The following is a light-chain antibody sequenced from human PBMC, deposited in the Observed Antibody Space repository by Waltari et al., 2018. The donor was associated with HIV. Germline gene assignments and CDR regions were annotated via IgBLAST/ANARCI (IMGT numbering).Light chain of an antibody. CDR1: SSNIGADYH. CDR2: GNT. J-gene: IGLJ3*02. V-gene: IGLV1-40*01. CDR3: QSYDRSLSAWV. Sequence: QSVLTQPPSLSGAPGQTVTISCTGTSSNIGADYHVHWYQQLPGTAPNLLIYGNTIRPSGVPDRFSGSKSGTSASLAITGLQADDEADYYCQSYDRSLSAWVFGGGTKLTVL.